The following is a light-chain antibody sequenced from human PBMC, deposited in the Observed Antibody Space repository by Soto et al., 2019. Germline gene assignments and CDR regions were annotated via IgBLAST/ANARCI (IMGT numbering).Light chain of an antibody. V-gene: IGKV3-20*01. J-gene: IGKJ1*01. Sequence: EIVLTQSPGTLSLSPGERATLPCRASQSVSSSYLGWYQQKPGQAPRLLIYGASSRATGIPDRFSGSGSGTDFTLTISRLEPEDFAVYYCQQYGSSPWTFGQGTKVDIK. CDR1: QSVSSSY. CDR2: GAS. CDR3: QQYGSSPWT.